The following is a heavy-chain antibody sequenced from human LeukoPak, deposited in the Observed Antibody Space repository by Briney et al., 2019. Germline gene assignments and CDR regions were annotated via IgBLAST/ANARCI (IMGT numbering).Heavy chain of an antibody. D-gene: IGHD3-22*01. J-gene: IGHJ3*02. Sequence: GAAVNVSCKASAYDFTFYAMHWVRHAPGQGLEWMGWINDGNGNTKYSQKVQDRVNFTRHTSTRTAHMELKSKSLEDTAVFYFAKDEKVYYHDNSGSPDAFDIWGQGTMVTVSS. CDR3: AKDEKVYYHDNSGSPDAFDI. CDR1: AYDFTFYA. V-gene: IGHV1-3*01. CDR2: INDGNGNT.